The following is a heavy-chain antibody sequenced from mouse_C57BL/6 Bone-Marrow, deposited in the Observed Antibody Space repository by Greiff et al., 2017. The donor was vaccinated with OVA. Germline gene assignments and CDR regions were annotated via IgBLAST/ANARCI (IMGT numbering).Heavy chain of an antibody. CDR1: GYTFTSYG. Sequence: QVQLKQSGAELARPGASVKLSCKASGYTFTSYGISWVKQRTGQGLEWIGEIYPRSGNTYYNEKFKGKATLTADKSSSTAYMELRSLTSEDSAVYFCAGRGFAYWGQGTLVTVSA. CDR2: IYPRSGNT. V-gene: IGHV1-81*01. CDR3: AGRGFAY. J-gene: IGHJ3*01.